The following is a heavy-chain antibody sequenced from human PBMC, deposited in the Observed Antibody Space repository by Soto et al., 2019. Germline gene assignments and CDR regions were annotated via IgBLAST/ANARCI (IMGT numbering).Heavy chain of an antibody. Sequence: QVQLVQSGAEVKKPGASVTVSCKASGYTFTGYYMHWVRQAPGQGLEWMGWINPNSGGTNYAQKFQGRVTMTRDTSTSTAYMELSRLRSDDTAVYYCARSNQLLSGWFDPWGQGTLVTVSS. CDR1: GYTFTGYY. CDR3: ARSNQLLSGWFDP. CDR2: INPNSGGT. V-gene: IGHV1-2*02. D-gene: IGHD2-2*01. J-gene: IGHJ5*02.